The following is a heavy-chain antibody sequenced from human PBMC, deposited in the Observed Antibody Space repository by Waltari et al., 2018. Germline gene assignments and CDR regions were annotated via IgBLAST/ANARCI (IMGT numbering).Heavy chain of an antibody. Sequence: QVQLVQSGAEVKKPGASVKVSCKVSGYTLIEFSMHWVRQAPGKGLEWMGGCDPEDGETIYEQKFQGRVTMTEDTSTDTAYMELSSLRSEDTAVYYCATARIGIIGTRFDPWGQGTLVTVSS. CDR3: ATARIGIIGTRFDP. CDR2: CDPEDGET. J-gene: IGHJ5*02. CDR1: GYTLIEFS. V-gene: IGHV1-24*01. D-gene: IGHD1-7*01.